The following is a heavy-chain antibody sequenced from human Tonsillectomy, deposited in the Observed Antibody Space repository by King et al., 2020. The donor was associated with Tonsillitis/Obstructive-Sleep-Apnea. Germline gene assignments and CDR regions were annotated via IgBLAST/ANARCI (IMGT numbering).Heavy chain of an antibody. CDR2: ISAYNGYT. D-gene: IGHD3-22*01. CDR3: ARDSRSHYYDTSGYYTFEY. Sequence: QLVQSGAEVKKPGASVKVSCKASGYTFTTYGISWVRQAPGQGLEWMGWISAYNGYTNYAQKLQDRVTMTTDTSTSTAYMEVRSLRSDDTAVYYCARDSRSHYYDTSGYYTFEYWGQGTLVTVSS. J-gene: IGHJ4*02. V-gene: IGHV1-18*01. CDR1: GYTFTTYG.